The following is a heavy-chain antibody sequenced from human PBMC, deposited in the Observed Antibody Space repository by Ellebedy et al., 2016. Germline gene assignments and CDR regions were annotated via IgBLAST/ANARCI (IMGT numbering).Heavy chain of an antibody. V-gene: IGHV4-4*07. CDR3: ARGVTPHFDY. Sequence: SETLSLTCTVSGGSISDYFWSWIRQPAGKGLEWIGRIFSSRSTNYNPSLNSRVSMSVDTSNNQFSLNLNSVTAADTAVYYCARGVTPHFDYWGQGILVTVSS. D-gene: IGHD2-21*02. J-gene: IGHJ4*02. CDR2: IFSSRST. CDR1: GGSISDYF.